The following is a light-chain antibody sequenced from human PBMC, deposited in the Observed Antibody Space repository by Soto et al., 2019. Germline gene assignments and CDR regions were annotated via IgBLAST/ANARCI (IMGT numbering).Light chain of an antibody. Sequence: AIQLTQSPSSLSASVGDRVTITCRGSQGISSAVDWYKQTLGKPPKVLMYDASRLESGVPPTFSCSGAGTDCTRSISSLKAEDFATDYCQPFNNSPLTFRQGTRLEI. V-gene: IGKV1D-13*01. CDR1: QGISSA. CDR2: DAS. J-gene: IGKJ5*01. CDR3: QPFNNSPLT.